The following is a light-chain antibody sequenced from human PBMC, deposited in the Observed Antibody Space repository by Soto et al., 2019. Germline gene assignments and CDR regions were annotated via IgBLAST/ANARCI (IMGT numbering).Light chain of an antibody. CDR2: GAS. CDR1: QSVSSSY. V-gene: IGKV3-15*01. Sequence: EIVLTQSPGTLSLSPGERATLSCRASQSVSSSYLALYQQKPGQSPRLLISGASTGATGIPATFSGSGSGTEFTLTISSLQSEDCAIYYCQQYHTWPITFGGGTKVEIK. J-gene: IGKJ4*01. CDR3: QQYHTWPIT.